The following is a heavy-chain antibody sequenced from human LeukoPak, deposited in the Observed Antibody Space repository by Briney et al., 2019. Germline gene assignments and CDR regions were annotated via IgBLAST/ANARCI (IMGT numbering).Heavy chain of an antibody. CDR2: IIPIFGTT. V-gene: IGHV1-69*06. D-gene: IGHD5-18*01. CDR1: GGTFSSYA. CDR3: AGGRRGYSYGRYYFDY. Sequence: ASVKVSCKASGGTFSSYAISWVRQAPGQGLEWMGDIIPIFGTTNYAQKFQGRVTITADKSTSTAYMELSSLRSEDTAVYYCAGGRRGYSYGRYYFDYWGQGTLVTVSS. J-gene: IGHJ4*02.